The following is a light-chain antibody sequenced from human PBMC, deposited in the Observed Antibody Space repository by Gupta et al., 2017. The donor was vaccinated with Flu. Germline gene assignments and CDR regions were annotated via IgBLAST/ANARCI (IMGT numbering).Light chain of an antibody. J-gene: IGLJ1*01. V-gene: IGLV1-44*01. CDR2: GNN. Sequence: VALSCSGSRSNIGSNSVNWYQQVPGTAPKLLIYGNNQRPSGVPDRFSGSKSGTSASLAISGLQSEDEADYYCAAWDDSLNGHSVFGTGTKVTVV. CDR3: AAWDDSLNGHSV. CDR1: RSNIGSNS.